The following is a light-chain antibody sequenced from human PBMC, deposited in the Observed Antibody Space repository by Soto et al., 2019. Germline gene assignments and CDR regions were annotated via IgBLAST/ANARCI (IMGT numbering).Light chain of an antibody. V-gene: IGKV1-5*03. CDR1: QSISSW. J-gene: IGKJ5*01. Sequence: DIQMTQSPSTLSASVVDRVTITCRASQSISSWLAWYQQKPGKAPKLLIYKASSLESGVPSRFSGSGSATEFTLTISSLQPDDFATYYCQQYNSFSITFGQGTRLEIK. CDR3: QQYNSFSIT. CDR2: KAS.